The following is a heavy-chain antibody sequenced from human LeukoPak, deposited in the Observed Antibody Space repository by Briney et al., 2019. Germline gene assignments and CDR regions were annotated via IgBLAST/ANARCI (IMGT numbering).Heavy chain of an antibody. Sequence: ASVKVSCKVSGYTLTELSMHWVRQAPGKGLEWMGGFDPEDGETIYAQKFQGRVTMTEDTSTDTAYMELSSLRSEDTAVYYCATTGPYYYGSGSYVFSYWGQGTLVTVSS. CDR2: FDPEDGET. CDR1: GYTLTELS. J-gene: IGHJ4*02. CDR3: ATTGPYYYGSGSYVFSY. V-gene: IGHV1-24*01. D-gene: IGHD3-10*01.